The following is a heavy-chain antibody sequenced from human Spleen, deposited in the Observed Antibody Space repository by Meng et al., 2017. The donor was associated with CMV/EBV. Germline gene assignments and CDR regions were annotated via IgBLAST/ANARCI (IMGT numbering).Heavy chain of an antibody. Sequence: ASVKVSCKASGYTFTSYGISWVRQAPGQGLEWMGWISAYNGNTNYAQKLQGRVTMTTDTSTSTAYMELRSLRSDDTAVYYCARGGSRGIVVVPAAHPTYYYGMDVWGQRTTVTVSS. J-gene: IGHJ6*02. CDR1: GYTFTSYG. CDR2: ISAYNGNT. V-gene: IGHV1-18*01. D-gene: IGHD2-2*01. CDR3: ARGGSRGIVVVPAAHPTYYYGMDV.